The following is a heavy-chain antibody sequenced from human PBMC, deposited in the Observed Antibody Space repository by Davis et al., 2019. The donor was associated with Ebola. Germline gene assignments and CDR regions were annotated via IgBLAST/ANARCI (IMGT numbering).Heavy chain of an antibody. CDR3: AKDIGYYDFWSGYYYYGMDV. CDR2: ISWNSGSI. Sequence: GGSLRLSCAASGFTFDDYAMHWVRQAPGKGLEWVSGISWNSGSIGYADSVKGRFTISRDNAKNSLYLQMNSLRAEDTALYYCAKDIGYYDFWSGYYYYGMDVWGQGTTVTVSS. J-gene: IGHJ6*02. D-gene: IGHD3-3*01. CDR1: GFTFDDYA. V-gene: IGHV3-9*01.